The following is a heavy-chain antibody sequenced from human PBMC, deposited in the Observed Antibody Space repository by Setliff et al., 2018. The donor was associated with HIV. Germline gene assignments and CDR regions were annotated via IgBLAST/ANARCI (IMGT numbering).Heavy chain of an antibody. CDR2: IYYSGST. CDR3: ASRWPAMREFDY. CDR1: GGSISSSSYY. J-gene: IGHJ4*02. Sequence: PSETLSLTCTVSGGSISSSSYYWGWIRQPPGKGLEWIGSIYYSGSTYYNPSLKTRVTISVDTSKNQFSLKVTSVTAADTAVYYCASRWPAMREFDYWGQGTLVTVSS. D-gene: IGHD2-2*01. V-gene: IGHV4-39*07.